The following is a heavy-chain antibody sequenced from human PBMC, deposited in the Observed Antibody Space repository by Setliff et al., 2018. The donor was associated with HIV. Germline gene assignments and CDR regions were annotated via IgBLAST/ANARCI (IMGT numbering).Heavy chain of an antibody. CDR2: ISSSSTYV. V-gene: IGHV3-21*04. CDR1: GFTFSTSN. CDR3: ARLGELSSFDY. D-gene: IGHD3-16*02. Sequence: LRLSCAASGFTFSTSNMNWVRQAPGKGLEWVSSISSSSTYVYYADSVKGRFTVSRDNAKNSLYLQMNSLRVEDTAVYYCARLGELSSFDYWGQGTLVTVSS. J-gene: IGHJ4*02.